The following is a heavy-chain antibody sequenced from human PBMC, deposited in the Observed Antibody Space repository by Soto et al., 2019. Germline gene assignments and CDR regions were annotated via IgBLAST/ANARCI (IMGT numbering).Heavy chain of an antibody. CDR3: ARDAVIVGARTYYYYYGMDV. CDR1: GYTFTGYY. CDR2: INPNSGGT. J-gene: IGHJ6*02. D-gene: IGHD1-26*01. Sequence: ASVKVSCKASGYTFTGYYMHWVRQAPGQGLEWMGWINPNSGGTSYAQKFQGWVTMTRDTSVSTAYMELSRLRSDDTAVYYCARDAVIVGARTYYYYYGMDVWGQGTTVTVSS. V-gene: IGHV1-2*04.